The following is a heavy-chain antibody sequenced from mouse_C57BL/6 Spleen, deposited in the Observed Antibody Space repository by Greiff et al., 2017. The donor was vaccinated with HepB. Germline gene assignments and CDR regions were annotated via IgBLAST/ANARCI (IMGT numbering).Heavy chain of an antibody. CDR1: GYAFSSSW. V-gene: IGHV1-82*01. CDR3: GRGDYYGYAMDD. J-gene: IGHJ4*01. D-gene: IGHD1-1*01. Sequence: QVQLKESGPELVKPGASVKISCKASGYAFSSSWMNWVKQRPGKGLEWIGRIYPGDGDTNYNGKFKGKATLTADKSSSTAYMQLSSLTSEDAAVYFCGRGDYYGYAMDDWGQGTSVTVSS. CDR2: IYPGDGDT.